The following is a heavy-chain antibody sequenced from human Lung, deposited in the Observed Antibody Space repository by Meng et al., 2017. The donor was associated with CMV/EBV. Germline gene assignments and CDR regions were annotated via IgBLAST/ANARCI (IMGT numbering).Heavy chain of an antibody. CDR2: ISSSSSYI. CDR1: GFTFSSYS. J-gene: IGHJ3*02. CDR3: ARDGSFWSGYYAPVAFDI. Sequence: GGSLRLSCAASGFTFSSYSMNWVRQAPGKGLEWVSSISSSSSYIYYADSVKGRFTISRDNAKNSLYLQMNSLRAEDTAVYYCARDGSFWSGYYAPVAFDIRGQGTMVTVSS. D-gene: IGHD3-3*01. V-gene: IGHV3-21*01.